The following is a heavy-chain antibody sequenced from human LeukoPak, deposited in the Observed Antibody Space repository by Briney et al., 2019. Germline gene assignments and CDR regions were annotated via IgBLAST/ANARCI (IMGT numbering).Heavy chain of an antibody. Sequence: ASETLSLTCAVSGGSISSSNWWSWVRQPPGKGLEWIGEIYHSGSTNYNPSLKSRVTISVDKSKNQFSLKLSSVTAADTAVYYCARKQQLSFSRVWSIDYWGQGRLVTVSS. D-gene: IGHD6-13*01. CDR2: IYHSGST. CDR3: ARKQQLSFSRVWSIDY. J-gene: IGHJ4*02. V-gene: IGHV4-4*02. CDR1: GGSISSSNW.